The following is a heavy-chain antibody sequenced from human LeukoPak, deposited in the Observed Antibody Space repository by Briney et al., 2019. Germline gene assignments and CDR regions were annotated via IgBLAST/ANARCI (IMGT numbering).Heavy chain of an antibody. V-gene: IGHV3-21*01. CDR1: GFTFSSYS. J-gene: IGHJ4*02. CDR2: ISSSSSYI. Sequence: GGSLRLSCAASGFTFSSYSMNWVRQAPGKGLEWVSSISSSSSYIYYADSVKGRFTISRDNSKNTLYLQMNSLRAEDTAVYYCAKNGGSGSSPLFDYWGQGTLVTVSS. D-gene: IGHD3-22*01. CDR3: AKNGGSGSSPLFDY.